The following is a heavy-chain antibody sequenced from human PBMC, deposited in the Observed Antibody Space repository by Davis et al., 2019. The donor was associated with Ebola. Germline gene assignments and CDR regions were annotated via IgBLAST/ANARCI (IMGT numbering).Heavy chain of an antibody. J-gene: IGHJ1*01. Sequence: PGGSLRLSCAASGFTFSDYYMSWIRQAPGKGLEWVSYISRSSRYTNYADSVKGRFTISRDDAKNSLYLQMNSLRAEDTAVYYCARGSVTRGGIFQHWGQGTLVTVSS. CDR2: ISRSSRYT. V-gene: IGHV3-11*06. D-gene: IGHD4-17*01. CDR1: GFTFSDYY. CDR3: ARGSVTRGGIFQH.